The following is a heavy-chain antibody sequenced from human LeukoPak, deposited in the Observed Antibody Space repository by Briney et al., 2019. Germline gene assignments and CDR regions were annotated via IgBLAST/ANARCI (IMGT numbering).Heavy chain of an antibody. Sequence: PSQTLSLTCTVSGGSISSGSYYWSWIRQPAGKGLEWIGRIYTSGSTNYNPSLKSRVTISVDTSKNQFSLKLSSVTAADTAVYYCARLPNYYYNYMDVWGKGTTVTVSS. CDR2: IYTSGST. J-gene: IGHJ6*03. CDR3: ARLPNYYYNYMDV. CDR1: GGSISSGSYY. V-gene: IGHV4-61*02.